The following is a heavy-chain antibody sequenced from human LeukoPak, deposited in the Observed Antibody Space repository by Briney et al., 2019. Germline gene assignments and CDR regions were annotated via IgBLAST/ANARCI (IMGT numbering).Heavy chain of an antibody. Sequence: GGSLRLSCAASGFSFSNFWMHWVRQAPGMGLVWVSQINPDGTAALYADSMKGRFTISRDNAKSTLYLQMNTLRADDTAVYYCAKGSNFAFDNWGQGILVTVSS. CDR1: GFSFSNFW. CDR3: AKGSNFAFDN. D-gene: IGHD1-1*01. J-gene: IGHJ4*02. CDR2: INPDGTAA. V-gene: IGHV3-74*01.